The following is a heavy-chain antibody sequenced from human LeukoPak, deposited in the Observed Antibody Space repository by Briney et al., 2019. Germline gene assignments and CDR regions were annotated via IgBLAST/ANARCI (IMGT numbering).Heavy chain of an antibody. CDR3: TTRPIKGRYQLLYSYDFWSAFYPDYFDY. CDR1: GYTLTELS. Sequence: ASVKVSCKVSGYTLTELSMHWVRQAPGKGLEWMGVFDPEDGETIYSQKFQGRVTMTEDTTTDTAYMELSSLRSEDTAVYYCTTRPIKGRYQLLYSYDFWSAFYPDYFDYWGRGTLVTVSS. J-gene: IGHJ4*02. V-gene: IGHV1-24*01. D-gene: IGHD3-3*01. CDR2: FDPEDGET.